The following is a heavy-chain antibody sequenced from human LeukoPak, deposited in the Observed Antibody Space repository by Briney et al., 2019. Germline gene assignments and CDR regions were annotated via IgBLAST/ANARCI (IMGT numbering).Heavy chain of an antibody. CDR1: GFTVSDDY. V-gene: IGHV3-66*01. CDR2: IYSGGTT. J-gene: IGHJ4*02. D-gene: IGHD2-8*01. Sequence: GGSLRLSCAASGFTVSDDYMSWVRQAPGKGKEWVSVIYSGGTTDYADSVKGRFTISRDNSKNTLYLQMNSLRAEDTAVYYCARDGVWATFDYWGQRTLVTVSS. CDR3: ARDGVWATFDY.